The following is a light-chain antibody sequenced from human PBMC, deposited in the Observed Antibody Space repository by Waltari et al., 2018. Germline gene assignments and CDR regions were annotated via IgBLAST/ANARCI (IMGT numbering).Light chain of an antibody. Sequence: IQMTQSPSALSASVGDRVTITCRASQDISNSLAWYQQKPAKVPKLLFSAASTLRSGVPSRFSGRVSGTDFTLTIGSLQPEDVATYYCQKYNSVPYPLGQATKLAIK. CDR2: AAS. V-gene: IGKV1-27*01. J-gene: IGKJ2*01. CDR3: QKYNSVPYP. CDR1: QDISNS.